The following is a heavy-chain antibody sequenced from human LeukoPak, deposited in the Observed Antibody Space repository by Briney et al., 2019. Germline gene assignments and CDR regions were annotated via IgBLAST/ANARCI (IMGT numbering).Heavy chain of an antibody. V-gene: IGHV4-61*08. CDR3: ARQPPGYYEPTWYFDY. D-gene: IGHD3-22*01. CDR1: GGSISSGDYY. Sequence: SETLSLTCAVSGGSISSGDYYWSWIRQPPGKGLEWIGYIYYSGSTNFKSPLKSRVTISVDTSKNQFSLKLSSVTAADTAVYYCARQPPGYYEPTWYFDYWGQGTLVTVSS. J-gene: IGHJ4*02. CDR2: IYYSGST.